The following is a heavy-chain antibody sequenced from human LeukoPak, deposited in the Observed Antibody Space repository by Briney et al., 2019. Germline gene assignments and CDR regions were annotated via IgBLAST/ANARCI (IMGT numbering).Heavy chain of an antibody. CDR3: ARASYDFWSGYFMQVWFDP. CDR1: GGSISSYY. D-gene: IGHD3-3*01. CDR2: IYYSGST. V-gene: IGHV4-59*01. J-gene: IGHJ5*02. Sequence: SETLSLTCTVSGGSISSYYWSWIRQPPGKGLEWIGYIYYSGSTNYNPSFKSRVTISVDTSKNQLSLKLSSVTAADTAVYYCARASYDFWSGYFMQVWFDPWGQGTLVTVSS.